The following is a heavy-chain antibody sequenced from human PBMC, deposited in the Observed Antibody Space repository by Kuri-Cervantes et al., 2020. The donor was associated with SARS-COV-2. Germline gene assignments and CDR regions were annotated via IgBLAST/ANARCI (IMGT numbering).Heavy chain of an antibody. J-gene: IGHJ6*02. D-gene: IGHD3-3*01. V-gene: IGHV3-48*01. CDR1: GFTFSSYS. Sequence: ETLSLTCAASGFTFSSYSMNWVRQAPGKGLEWVSYISSSSSTIYYADSVKGRFIISRDNAKNSLYLQMNSLRAEDTAVYYCTRDRSRITIFGVVTRYGMDVWGQGTTVTVSS. CDR3: TRDRSRITIFGVVTRYGMDV. CDR2: ISSSSSTI.